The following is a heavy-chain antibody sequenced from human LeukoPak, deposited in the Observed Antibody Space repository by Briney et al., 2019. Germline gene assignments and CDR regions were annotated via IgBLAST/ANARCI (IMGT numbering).Heavy chain of an antibody. CDR1: GFTFSSYA. V-gene: IGHV3-23*01. CDR2: ISGSGDTT. Sequence: GGSLRLSCAASGFTFSSYAMSWVRQAPGKGLEWVSVISGSGDTTNYADSVKGRFTISRDNSKNTLYLQMNSLRAEDTAMYYCARRATTERGHSYGLDFWGQGTLVTVSS. D-gene: IGHD5-18*01. CDR3: ARRATTERGHSYGLDF. J-gene: IGHJ4*02.